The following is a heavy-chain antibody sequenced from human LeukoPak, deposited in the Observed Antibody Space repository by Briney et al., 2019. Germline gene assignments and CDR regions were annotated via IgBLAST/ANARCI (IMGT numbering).Heavy chain of an antibody. D-gene: IGHD2-2*01. J-gene: IGHJ5*02. CDR1: GGSISSGDYY. V-gene: IGHV4-30-4*08. CDR3: ARVVVVVPAAVLRTRFDP. CDR2: IYYSGSA. Sequence: PSETLSLTCTVSGGSISSGDYYWSWIRQPPGKGLEWIGYIYYSGSAYYNPTLKSRVTISVDTSKHQFSLKLSSVTAADTAVYYCARVVVVVPAAVLRTRFDPWGQGTLVTVSS.